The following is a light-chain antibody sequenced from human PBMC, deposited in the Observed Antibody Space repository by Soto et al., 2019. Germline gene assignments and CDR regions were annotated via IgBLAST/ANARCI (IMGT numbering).Light chain of an antibody. J-gene: IGKJ1*01. CDR3: QQYNGYSWT. V-gene: IGKV1-5*03. Sequence: DIQMTQSPSTLSASVGDTVTITCRASQSFSNCLAWYQQKPGKAPKFLIYKASTLESRVPSRFSGSGSGTEFPLTLSSLQPDGFATDCCQQYNGYSWTGGPRTKVGIK. CDR1: QSFSNC. CDR2: KAS.